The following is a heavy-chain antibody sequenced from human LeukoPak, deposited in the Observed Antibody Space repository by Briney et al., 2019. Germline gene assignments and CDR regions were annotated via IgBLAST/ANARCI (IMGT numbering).Heavy chain of an antibody. CDR1: GFTFDDYA. CDR3: AKARGYSYGSDFDY. J-gene: IGHJ4*02. V-gene: IGHV3-9*01. D-gene: IGHD5-18*01. Sequence: PGGSLRLSCAASGFTFDDYAMYWVRQVPGKGLEWVSGISWNRGSVGYADSVKGRFTISRDNAKNSLYLQMNSLRAEDTALYYCAKARGYSYGSDFDYWGQGTLVTVSS. CDR2: ISWNRGSV.